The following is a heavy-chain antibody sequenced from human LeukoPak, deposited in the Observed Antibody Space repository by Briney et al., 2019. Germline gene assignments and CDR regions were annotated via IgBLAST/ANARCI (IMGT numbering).Heavy chain of an antibody. Sequence: ASVKVSCKASGYTFTTYGLSWVRRAPGQGLEWMGWISTYTGNAKYSQKLQDRVTMTTDTSTSTGYMELRGLTSDDTAVYYCTRTVLDCTHGVCYDYWGQGTLVTVSS. CDR3: TRTVLDCTHGVCYDY. CDR1: GYTFTTYG. V-gene: IGHV1-18*01. D-gene: IGHD2-8*01. CDR2: ISTYTGNA. J-gene: IGHJ4*02.